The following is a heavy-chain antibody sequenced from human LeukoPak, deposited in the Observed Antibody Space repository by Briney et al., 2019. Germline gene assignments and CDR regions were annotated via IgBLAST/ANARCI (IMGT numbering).Heavy chain of an antibody. V-gene: IGHV3-23*01. Sequence: QSGGSLRLSCAASGFTFSNYLMSWVRQAPGKGLEWVSTITSSGGSTYYADSVKGRFTISRDNSRNTLYLQMNSLRAEDTAVYYCAKYYYDRGRELDYWGQGTLVTVSS. J-gene: IGHJ4*02. D-gene: IGHD3-22*01. CDR1: GFTFSNYL. CDR2: ITSSGGST. CDR3: AKYYYDRGRELDY.